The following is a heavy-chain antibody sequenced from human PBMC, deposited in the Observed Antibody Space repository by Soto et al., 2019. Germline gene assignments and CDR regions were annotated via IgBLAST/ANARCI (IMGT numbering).Heavy chain of an antibody. CDR3: AREHGGQSGNFTFDY. V-gene: IGHV3-21*01. D-gene: IGHD3-16*01. Sequence: GVSLILSCAASGFPFISYSMNWVRQAPGKGLEWVSSISSSSSYIYYADSVKGRFTISRDNSKNTLYLQMNSLRAEDTAVYYCAREHGGQSGNFTFDYCGQGTSGTVYS. CDR1: GFPFISYS. J-gene: IGHJ4*02. CDR2: ISSSSSYI.